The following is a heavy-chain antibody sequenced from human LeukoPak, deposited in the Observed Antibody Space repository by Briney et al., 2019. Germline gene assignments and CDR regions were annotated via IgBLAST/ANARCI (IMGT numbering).Heavy chain of an antibody. V-gene: IGHV4-59*01. D-gene: IGHD2-2*01. CDR2: IYYSGST. CDR1: GGSISSYY. Sequence: SETLSLTCAVSGGSISSYYWSWIRQPPGKGLEWIGYIYYSGSTNYNPSLKSRVTISVDTSKNQFSLKLSSVTAADTAVYYCARAHCSSTSCPYYFDYWGQGTLVTVSS. J-gene: IGHJ4*02. CDR3: ARAHCSSTSCPYYFDY.